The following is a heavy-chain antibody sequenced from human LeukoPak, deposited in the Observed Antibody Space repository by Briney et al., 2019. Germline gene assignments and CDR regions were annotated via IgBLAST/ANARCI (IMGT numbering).Heavy chain of an antibody. Sequence: ASVKVSCKASGYTFTSYAMNWVRQVPGQGLEWMGIINPSGGSTSYAQKFQGRVTMTRDTSTSTVYMELSSLRSEDTAVYYCARAAIPIEGWFDPWGQGTLVTVSS. V-gene: IGHV1-46*01. CDR3: ARAAIPIEGWFDP. CDR2: INPSGGST. D-gene: IGHD3-3*01. J-gene: IGHJ5*02. CDR1: GYTFTSYA.